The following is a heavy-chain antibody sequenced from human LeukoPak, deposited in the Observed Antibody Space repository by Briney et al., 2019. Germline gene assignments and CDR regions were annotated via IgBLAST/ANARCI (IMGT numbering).Heavy chain of an antibody. J-gene: IGHJ4*02. V-gene: IGHV4-39*01. CDR1: GGSISSSSYY. CDR2: IYYSGST. D-gene: IGHD6-6*01. Sequence: SETLSLTCTVSGGSISSSSYYWGWIRQPPGKGLEWIGSIYYSGSTYYNPSLKSRVTISVDTSKNQFTLKLSAVNAGDTAVYYCARFFSRRNGGDYWGQGTLVTVSS. CDR3: ARFFSRRNGGDY.